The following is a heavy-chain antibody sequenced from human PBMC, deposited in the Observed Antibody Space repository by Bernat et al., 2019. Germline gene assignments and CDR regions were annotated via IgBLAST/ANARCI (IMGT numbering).Heavy chain of an antibody. J-gene: IGHJ4*02. Sequence: QVQLQESGPGLVKPSETLSLTCAVSGYSISSGYYWGWIRQPPGKGLEWIGSLYHSGTTYYNPSLKSRVTISVDTSKNQFSLKLSSVTAADTAVYYCARTRGVGAGTFDYWGQGTLVTVSS. D-gene: IGHD6-19*01. CDR1: GYSISSGYY. CDR3: ARTRGVGAGTFDY. CDR2: LYHSGTT. V-gene: IGHV4-38-2*01.